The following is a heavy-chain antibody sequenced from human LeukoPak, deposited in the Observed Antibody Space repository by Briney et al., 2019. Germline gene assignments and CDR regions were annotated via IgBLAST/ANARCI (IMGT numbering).Heavy chain of an antibody. V-gene: IGHV3-72*01. CDR2: TRDKAKSYTT. D-gene: IGHD2-21*01. CDR1: GFTFSAHY. Sequence: GGSLRLSCAASGFTFSAHYMNWVRQAPGKGLEWVGRTRDKAKSYTTEYAASVKGRFTVTRDDSKNSLSLQMNNVKTEDTAVYYCARDTHVAMDVWGKGTTVTVSS. CDR3: ARDTHVAMDV. J-gene: IGHJ6*04.